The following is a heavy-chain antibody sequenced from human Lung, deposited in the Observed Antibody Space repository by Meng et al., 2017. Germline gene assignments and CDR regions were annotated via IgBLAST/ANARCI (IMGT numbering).Heavy chain of an antibody. J-gene: IGHJ4*02. CDR2: INHSGST. D-gene: IGHD4-11*01. CDR1: VGSFSDYY. CDR3: ARGPTTMAHDFDY. Sequence: QVQLQQWGAGLLKPSETLSLICVVSVGSFSDYYWSWIRQPPGKGLEWIGEINHSGSTNYNPSLESRATISVDTSQNNLSLKLSSVTAADSAVYYCARGPTTMAHDFDYWGQGTLVTVSS. V-gene: IGHV4-34*01.